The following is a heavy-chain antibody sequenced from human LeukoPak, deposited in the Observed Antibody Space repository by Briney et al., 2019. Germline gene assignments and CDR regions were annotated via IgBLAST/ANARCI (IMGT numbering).Heavy chain of an antibody. V-gene: IGHV3-48*04. J-gene: IGHJ4*02. Sequence: GGSLRLSCAASGFTFSSYSMNWVRQAPGKGLEWVSYISSSGSTIYYADSVKGRFTISRDNAKNSLYLQMNSLRAEDTAVYYCARAWPYYYDSSGTIFDYWGQGTLVTVSS. CDR1: GFTFSSYS. CDR3: ARAWPYYYDSSGTIFDY. D-gene: IGHD3-22*01. CDR2: ISSSGSTI.